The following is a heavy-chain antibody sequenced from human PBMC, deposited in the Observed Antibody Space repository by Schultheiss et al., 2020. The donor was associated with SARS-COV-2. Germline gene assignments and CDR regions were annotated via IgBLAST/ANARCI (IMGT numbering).Heavy chain of an antibody. J-gene: IGHJ3*02. V-gene: IGHV1-18*01. CDR2: ISAYNGNT. CDR3: ARGRVNDFWSGSAAFDI. Sequence: ASVKVSCKASGYTFTSYGITWVRQAPGQGLEWMGWISAYNGNTNYAQKLQGRVTMTTDTSTSTAYMELRSLRSDDTAVYYCARGRVNDFWSGSAAFDIWGQGTMVTVSS. D-gene: IGHD3-3*01. CDR1: GYTFTSYG.